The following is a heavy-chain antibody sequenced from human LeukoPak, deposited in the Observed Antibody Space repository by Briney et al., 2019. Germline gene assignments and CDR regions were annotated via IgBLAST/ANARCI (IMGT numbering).Heavy chain of an antibody. D-gene: IGHD1-26*01. CDR2: ISTSSSYI. V-gene: IGHV3-21*01. Sequence: PGGSLRLSCAASGFTFSSYSMNWVRQAPGKGLEWVSSISTSSSYIYYADSVKGRFTISRDNARNSLYLQMNSLRAEDTAVYYRARGTSTGWELLGAFDIWGQGTMVTVSS. J-gene: IGHJ3*02. CDR1: GFTFSSYS. CDR3: ARGTSTGWELLGAFDI.